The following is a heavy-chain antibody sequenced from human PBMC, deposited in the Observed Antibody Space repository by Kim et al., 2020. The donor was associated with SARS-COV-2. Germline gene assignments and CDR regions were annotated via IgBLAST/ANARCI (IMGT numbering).Heavy chain of an antibody. D-gene: IGHD3-10*02. CDR2: ICYSDST. J-gene: IGHJ4*01. Sequence: SETLSLTCTVSGGSISHYSWSWIRQTPRKGLGRNWYICYSDSTNSNPSLERRVPIAVDTSKNQISLTLTSVTAAAAAVSDCSSPLCRSLARRGFFYYW. CDR1: GGSISHYS. CDR3: SSPLCRSLARRGFFYY. V-gene: IGHV4-59*08.